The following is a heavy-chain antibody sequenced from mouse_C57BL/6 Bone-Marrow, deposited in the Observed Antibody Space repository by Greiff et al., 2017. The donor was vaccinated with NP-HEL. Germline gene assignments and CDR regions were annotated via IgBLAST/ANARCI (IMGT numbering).Heavy chain of an antibody. D-gene: IGHD1-1*01. CDR2: ISSGGDYL. Sequence: EVKLVESGEGLVKPGGSLKLSCAASGFTFSSYAMSWVRQTPEKRLEWVAYISSGGDYLYYADTVKGRFTISRDNARNTLYLQMSSLKSEDTAMYYCTRDPHYYGSSYDYAMDYWGQGTSVTVSS. CDR3: TRDPHYYGSSYDYAMDY. J-gene: IGHJ4*01. CDR1: GFTFSSYA. V-gene: IGHV5-9-1*02.